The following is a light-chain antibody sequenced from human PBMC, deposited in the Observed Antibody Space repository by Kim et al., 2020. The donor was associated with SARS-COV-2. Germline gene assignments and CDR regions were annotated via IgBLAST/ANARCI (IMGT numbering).Light chain of an antibody. V-gene: IGKV1-39*01. CDR1: QSIGTR. J-gene: IGKJ4*01. Sequence: SVGDSITIAWRASQSIGTRLNWYQQRPGKAPKLLIYAASSLQSGVPPRFSGTGSGTDFTLTISSLQPEDFATYYCQQSHSTPWLTFGGGTKVDIK. CDR3: QQSHSTPWLT. CDR2: AAS.